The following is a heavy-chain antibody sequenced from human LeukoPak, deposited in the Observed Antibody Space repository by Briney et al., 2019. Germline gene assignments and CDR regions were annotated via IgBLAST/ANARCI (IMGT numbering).Heavy chain of an antibody. CDR2: IKQDGSEK. J-gene: IGHJ5*01. CDR3: ARAGYSSGRLGS. CDR1: GLTFSSYW. D-gene: IGHD6-19*01. Sequence: PGGSLRLSCAASGLTFSSYWMSWVRQAPGKGLEWVANIKQDGSEKYYVDSVKGRFTISRDNAKNSLYLQMNSLRAEDTAVYYCARAGYSSGRLGSWGQGTLVTVSS. V-gene: IGHV3-7*01.